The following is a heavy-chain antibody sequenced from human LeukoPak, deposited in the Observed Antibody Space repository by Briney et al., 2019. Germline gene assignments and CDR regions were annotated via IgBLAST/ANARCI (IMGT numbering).Heavy chain of an antibody. J-gene: IGHJ4*02. D-gene: IGHD5-12*01. Sequence: GGSLRLSCAASGFTFSTYSMNWVRQAPGKGLEWVSYISSSLSTIYYADSVKGRFTIFRDNAKNSLYLQMSSLRREDTAVYFCVRGPRYSGYDYFDYWGQGTLVTVSS. CDR1: GFTFSTYS. V-gene: IGHV3-48*01. CDR3: VRGPRYSGYDYFDY. CDR2: ISSSLSTI.